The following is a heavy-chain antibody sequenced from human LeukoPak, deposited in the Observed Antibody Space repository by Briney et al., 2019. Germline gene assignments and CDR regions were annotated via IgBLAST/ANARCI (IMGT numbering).Heavy chain of an antibody. CDR3: AEVIAVAVKFDY. J-gene: IGHJ4*02. D-gene: IGHD6-13*01. Sequence: GGSLRLSRAASGFTFSSYAMSWVRQAPGEGLEWVSAISCSGGSTYYADSVKGRFNISRENSKNTVYLKMNSLRAEDRAVYYCAEVIAVAVKFDYWGQGTLVTV. CDR1: GFTFSSYA. V-gene: IGHV3-23*01. CDR2: ISCSGGST.